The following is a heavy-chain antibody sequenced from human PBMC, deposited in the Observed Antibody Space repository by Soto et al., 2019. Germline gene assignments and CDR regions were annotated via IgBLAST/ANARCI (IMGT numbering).Heavy chain of an antibody. J-gene: IGHJ4*02. CDR2: IKSKTDGGTT. V-gene: IGHV3-15*07. CDR3: TTDAYCGGDCYDHPY. CDR1: GFTFSNAW. Sequence: GGSLRLSCAASGFTFSNAWMNWVRQAPGKGLEWVGRIKSKTDGGTTDYAAPVKGRFTISRDDSKNTLYLQMNSLKTEDTAVYYCTTDAYCGGDCYDHPYWGQGTLVTVSS. D-gene: IGHD2-21*02.